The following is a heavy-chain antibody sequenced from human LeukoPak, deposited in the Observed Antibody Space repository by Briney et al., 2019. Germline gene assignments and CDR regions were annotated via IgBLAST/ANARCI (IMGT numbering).Heavy chain of an antibody. CDR2: ISSSSSYI. CDR1: GFTFSSYG. Sequence: GGTLRLSCAASGFTFSSYGMSWVRQAPGKGLEWVSSISSSSSYIYYADSVKGRFTISRDNAKNSLYLQMNSLRAEDTAVYYCARLSAYYYGSYFYYYMDVWGKGTTVTVSS. CDR3: ARLSAYYYGSYFYYYMDV. J-gene: IGHJ6*03. V-gene: IGHV3-21*01. D-gene: IGHD3-10*01.